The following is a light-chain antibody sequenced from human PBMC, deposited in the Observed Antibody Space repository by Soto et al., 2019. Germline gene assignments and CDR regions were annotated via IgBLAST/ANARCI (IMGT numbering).Light chain of an antibody. V-gene: IGLV2-8*01. CDR3: SSYAGSNTYVV. CDR1: SSDVGAYNY. CDR2: EVS. J-gene: IGLJ2*01. Sequence: QSALTQPPSASGSPGQSVTIFCTGTSSDVGAYNYVSWYQQHPGKAPKLMIYEVSKWPSGVPDRFSGSKSGNTASLTVSGLQAEDEADYYCSSYAGSNTYVVFGGGTKLTVL.